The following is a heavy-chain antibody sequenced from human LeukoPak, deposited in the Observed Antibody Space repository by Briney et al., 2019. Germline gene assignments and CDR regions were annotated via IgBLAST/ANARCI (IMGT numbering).Heavy chain of an antibody. CDR1: EFTFSNYW. CDR2: IKQDGSEK. J-gene: IGHJ3*02. CDR3: GRDREERGRAPYGSHI. V-gene: IGHV3-7*01. D-gene: IGHD3-10*01. Sequence: GGSLRLSCAASEFTFSNYWMTWVRQAPGKGLEWVANIKQDGSEKYYVDSVKGRFTISRDNAKNSLYLQMDSLRGEDTAVYFCGRDREERGRAPYGSHIWGKGKMVTVFS.